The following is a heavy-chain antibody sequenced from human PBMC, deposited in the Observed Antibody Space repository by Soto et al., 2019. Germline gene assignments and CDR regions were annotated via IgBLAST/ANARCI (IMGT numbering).Heavy chain of an antibody. CDR3: AREKSYGYADY. CDR1: GYTFTSYD. V-gene: IGHV1-8*01. J-gene: IGHJ4*02. CDR2: MNPNSGNT. Sequence: QVQLVQSGAEVKKPGASVKVSCKASGYTFTSYDINWVRQATGQGLEWMGWMNPNSGNTGYAQKFQGRVTMTRNTSLSTDSMELSCLRSEDTAVYHCAREKSYGYADYWGQGTLVTVSS. D-gene: IGHD5-18*01.